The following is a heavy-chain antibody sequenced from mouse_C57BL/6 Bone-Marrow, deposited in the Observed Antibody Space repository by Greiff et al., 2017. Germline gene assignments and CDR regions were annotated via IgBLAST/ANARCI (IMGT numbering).Heavy chain of an antibody. CDR2: ISSGSSTI. CDR3: ASTTYVDY. J-gene: IGHJ2*01. V-gene: IGHV5-17*01. D-gene: IGHD2-12*01. Sequence: EVKLMESGGGLVKPGGSLKLSCAASGFTFSDYGMHWVRQAPEKGLEWVAYISSGSSTIYYADTVKGRFTISRDNAKNTLFLQMTRLRSEDTAMYYCASTTYVDYWGQGTTLTVSS. CDR1: GFTFSDYG.